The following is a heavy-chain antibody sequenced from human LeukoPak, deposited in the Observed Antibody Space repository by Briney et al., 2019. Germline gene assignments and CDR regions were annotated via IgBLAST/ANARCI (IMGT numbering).Heavy chain of an antibody. CDR1: GGTFSSYA. CDR2: IIPIFGTA. D-gene: IGHD3-3*01. CDR3: ARDLTPNYYDFWSGYYGLAY. Sequence: GASVKVSCKASGGTFSSYAISWVRQAPGQGLEWMGGIIPIFGTANYVQKFQGRVTITADESTSTAYMELSSLRSEDTAVYYCARDLTPNYYDFWSGYYGLAYWGQGTLVTVSS. J-gene: IGHJ4*02. V-gene: IGHV1-69*13.